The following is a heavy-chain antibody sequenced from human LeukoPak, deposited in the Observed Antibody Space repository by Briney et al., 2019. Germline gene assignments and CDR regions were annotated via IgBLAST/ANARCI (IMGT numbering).Heavy chain of an antibody. D-gene: IGHD2-2*01. CDR2: IYYSGSP. Sequence: SETLSLTCTVSGGSISSYYWSWIRQSPGKGLEWIAYIYYSGSPNYNPSLRSRATISIDTSKSQFSLKLSSVTAADSAVYYCARMVVATAPLGYWGQGILVTVAS. CDR1: GGSISSYY. J-gene: IGHJ4*02. V-gene: IGHV4-59*01. CDR3: ARMVVATAPLGY.